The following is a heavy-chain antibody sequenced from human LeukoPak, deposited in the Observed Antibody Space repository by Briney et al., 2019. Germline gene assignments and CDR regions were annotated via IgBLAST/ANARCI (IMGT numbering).Heavy chain of an antibody. V-gene: IGHV3-21*04. D-gene: IGHD6-19*01. CDR2: ISSSSSYI. Sequence: GGSLRLSCAASGFTFSSYSINWVRQAPGKGLEWVSSISSSSSYIYYADSVKGRFTISRDNSKNTLYLQMNSLRAEDTAVYYCARQWLVNGWGQGTLVTVSS. J-gene: IGHJ4*02. CDR1: GFTFSSYS. CDR3: ARQWLVNG.